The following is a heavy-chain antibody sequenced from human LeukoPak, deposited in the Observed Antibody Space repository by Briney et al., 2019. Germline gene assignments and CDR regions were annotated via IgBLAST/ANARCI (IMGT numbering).Heavy chain of an antibody. CDR1: GGSISSYY. CDR2: IYYSGST. CDR3: ARRPNIWNYRSWFDP. D-gene: IGHD1-7*01. J-gene: IGHJ5*02. Sequence: SETLSLTCTVSGGSISSYYWSWIRQPPGKELEWIGCIYYSGSTNYNPSLKSRVTISVDTSKNQFSLKLSSVTAADTAVYYCARRPNIWNYRSWFDPWGQGTLVTVSS. V-gene: IGHV4-59*08.